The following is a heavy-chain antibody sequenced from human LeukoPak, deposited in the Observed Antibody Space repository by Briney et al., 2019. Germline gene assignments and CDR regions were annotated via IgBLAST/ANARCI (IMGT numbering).Heavy chain of an antibody. J-gene: IGHJ4*02. D-gene: IGHD6-13*01. CDR1: GGTFSSYA. CDR3: AGSRKYYSSSWYRLDY. Sequence: SVKVSCRASGGTFSSYAISWVRQAPGQGLEWMGGIIPIFGTANYAQKVQGRVTITADKSTSTAYMELSSLRSEDTAVYSCAGSRKYYSSSWYRLDYWGQGTLVTVSS. V-gene: IGHV1-69*06. CDR2: IIPIFGTA.